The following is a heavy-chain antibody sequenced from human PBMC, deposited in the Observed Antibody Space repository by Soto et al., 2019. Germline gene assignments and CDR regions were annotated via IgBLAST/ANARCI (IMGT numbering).Heavy chain of an antibody. CDR2: ISGSGDGT. CDR1: GFTFSSFA. Sequence: GGSLRLSCAASGFTFSSFALSWVRQAPGKGLEWVSAISGSGDGTDYADSGKGRFTISRHNSKNTLYLQMNSLRADATAVYYCARPGYSSQDYWGQGALVTVSS. V-gene: IGHV3-23*01. CDR3: ARPGYSSQDY. D-gene: IGHD5-18*01. J-gene: IGHJ4*02.